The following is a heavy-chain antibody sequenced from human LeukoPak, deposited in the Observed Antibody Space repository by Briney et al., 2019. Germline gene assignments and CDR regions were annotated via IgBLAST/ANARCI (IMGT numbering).Heavy chain of an antibody. CDR1: GGTFSSYA. CDR2: IIPILGIA. J-gene: IGHJ4*02. Sequence: ASVKVSCKASGGTFSSYAISWVRQAPGQGLEWMGRIIPILGIANYAQKFQGRVTITADKSTSTAYMELSSLRSEDTAVYYCARDRSGSYLGFDYWGQGTLVTVSS. V-gene: IGHV1-69*04. D-gene: IGHD1-26*01. CDR3: ARDRSGSYLGFDY.